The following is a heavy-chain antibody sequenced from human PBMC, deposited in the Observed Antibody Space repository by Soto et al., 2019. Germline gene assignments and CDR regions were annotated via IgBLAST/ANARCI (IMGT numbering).Heavy chain of an antibody. J-gene: IGHJ4*02. V-gene: IGHV4-59*08. CDR2: IYYSGST. CDR1: GGSISSYY. Sequence: SETLSLTCTVSGGSISSYYWSWIRQPPGKGLEWIGYIYYSGSTNYNPSLKSRVTISVDTSKNQFSLKLSSVTAADTAVYYCARHSSSWSAFDYWGQGTLVTVS. D-gene: IGHD6-13*01. CDR3: ARHSSSWSAFDY.